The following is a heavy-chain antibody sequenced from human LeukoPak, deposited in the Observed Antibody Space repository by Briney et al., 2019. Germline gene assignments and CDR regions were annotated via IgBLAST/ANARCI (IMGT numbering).Heavy chain of an antibody. CDR2: ISSSSSYI. J-gene: IGHJ4*02. V-gene: IGHV3-21*01. CDR3: AIVLAIIAVPRTVEN. CDR1: GFTFSSYG. D-gene: IGHD6-19*01. Sequence: PGGSLRLSCAASGFTFSSYGMSWVRQAPGKGLEWVSSISSSSSYIYYADSVKGRFTISRDNAKNSLYLQMNSLRTEDTAVYYCAIVLAIIAVPRTVENWGQGTLVTVSS.